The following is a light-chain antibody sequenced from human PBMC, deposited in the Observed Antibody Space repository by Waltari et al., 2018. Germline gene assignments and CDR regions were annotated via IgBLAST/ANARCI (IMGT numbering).Light chain of an antibody. J-gene: IGKJ1*01. V-gene: IGKV3-15*01. CDR1: QSISTN. CDR2: GAY. CDR3: QQYNDWPPWT. Sequence: EIVMTQSPASLSLSPGERASLSCRASQSISTNLAWYQQIPGQAPRLPIYGAYTRATGIPARFSGSVSGSEFTLTISSLQSEDFGVYYCQQYNDWPPWTFGQGTKVEIK.